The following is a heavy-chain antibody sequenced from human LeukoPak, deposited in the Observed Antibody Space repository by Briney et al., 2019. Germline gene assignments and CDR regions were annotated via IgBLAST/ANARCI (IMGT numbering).Heavy chain of an antibody. J-gene: IGHJ3*02. Sequence: ASVNVSCKASGGTFSSYAISWVRQAPGQGLEWMGGIIPIFGTANYAQKFQGRVTITADESTSTAYMELSSLRSEDTAVYYCAKAKDIVVVPAAIGGHGAFDIWGQGTMVTVSS. V-gene: IGHV1-69*13. CDR2: IIPIFGTA. D-gene: IGHD2-2*02. CDR3: AKAKDIVVVPAAIGGHGAFDI. CDR1: GGTFSSYA.